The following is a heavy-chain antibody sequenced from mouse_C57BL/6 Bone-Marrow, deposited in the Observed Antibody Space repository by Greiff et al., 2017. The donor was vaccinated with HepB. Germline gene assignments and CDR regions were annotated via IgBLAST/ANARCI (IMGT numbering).Heavy chain of an antibody. V-gene: IGHV5-12*01. Sequence: EVQLVESGGGLVQPGGSLKLSCAASGFTFSDYYMYWVRQTPEKRLEWVAYISNGGGSTYYPDTVKGRFTISRDNAKNTLYLQMSRLKSEDTAMYYCARHRNYYGTWFAYWGQGTLVTVSA. CDR1: GFTFSDYY. CDR3: ARHRNYYGTWFAY. J-gene: IGHJ3*01. D-gene: IGHD1-1*01. CDR2: ISNGGGST.